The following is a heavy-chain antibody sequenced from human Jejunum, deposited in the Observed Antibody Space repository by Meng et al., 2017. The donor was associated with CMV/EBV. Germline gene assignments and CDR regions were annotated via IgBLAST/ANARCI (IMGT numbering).Heavy chain of an antibody. CDR3: ARLDLAAFYS. V-gene: IGHV3-48*03. Sequence: CVASGFTFSSAEMNWVRQAPGKGLEWVAYITGGGNTIYYADSVKGRFTISRDNAKSSLYLQMNSLRAEDAAVYYCARLDLAAFYSWGQGALVTVSS. CDR1: GFTFSSAE. D-gene: IGHD3-3*02. CDR2: ITGGGNTI. J-gene: IGHJ5*02.